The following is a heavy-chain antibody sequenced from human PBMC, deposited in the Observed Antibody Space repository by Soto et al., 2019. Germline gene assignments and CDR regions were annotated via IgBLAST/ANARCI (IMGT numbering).Heavy chain of an antibody. CDR2: ISPNSGRA. D-gene: IGHD3-3*01. CDR1: GYTFSKYD. J-gene: IGHJ4*02. Sequence: QVQLVQSGAEMKRPGASVKVSCKASGYTFSKYDVSWVRQAPGQGLEWLGLISPNSGRASYSDKFQGRVTMSTDTPTTTAYLELRSLRSDDTAVYYCVRQYFDFWTDYPDFDYWGQGTLVTVSS. CDR3: VRQYFDFWTDYPDFDY. V-gene: IGHV1-18*04.